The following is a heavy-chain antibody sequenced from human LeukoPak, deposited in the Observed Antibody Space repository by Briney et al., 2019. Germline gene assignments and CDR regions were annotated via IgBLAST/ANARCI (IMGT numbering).Heavy chain of an antibody. Sequence: PGGSLRLSCAASGFTFNNYGMHWVRQAPGKGLEWVAVIWYDGSNKYYEDSLKGRFTVSRDNSTNTLYLQMNSLRAEDTAVYFCARDPHYDILPHYYYYGMDVWGQGTTVTVSS. CDR2: IWYDGSNK. D-gene: IGHD3-9*01. J-gene: IGHJ6*02. CDR3: ARDPHYDILPHYYYYGMDV. CDR1: GFTFNNYG. V-gene: IGHV3-33*01.